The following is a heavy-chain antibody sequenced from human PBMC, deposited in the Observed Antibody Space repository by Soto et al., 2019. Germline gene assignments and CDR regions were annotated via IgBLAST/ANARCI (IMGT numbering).Heavy chain of an antibody. CDR2: ISGPGGST. Sequence: EVQLLESGGGLVQPGGSLRLSCEASGSIFSNYAMTWVRQAAGKGLEWVSSISGPGGSTFYADSVQGWFTISRDNSKNTLFLQMHSLRADDTALYFCARDERIAVAGTDTWGQGILVTVTS. CDR3: ARDERIAVAGTDT. CDR1: GSIFSNYA. D-gene: IGHD6-19*01. V-gene: IGHV3-23*01. J-gene: IGHJ5*02.